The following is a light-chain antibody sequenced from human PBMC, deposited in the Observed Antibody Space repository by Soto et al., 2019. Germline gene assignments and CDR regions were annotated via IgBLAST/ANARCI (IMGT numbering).Light chain of an antibody. V-gene: IGLV2-11*01. J-gene: IGLJ2*01. CDR1: SSDVGGYNY. Sequence: QSALTQPRSVSGSPGQSVTISCTGTSSDVGGYNYVSWYQQHPGKAPKLMIYDVSKRPSGVPDRFSGSKSGNTASLTISGVQAEDEADYYCCSYASSSVVFGGGTKVTVL. CDR3: CSYASSSVV. CDR2: DVS.